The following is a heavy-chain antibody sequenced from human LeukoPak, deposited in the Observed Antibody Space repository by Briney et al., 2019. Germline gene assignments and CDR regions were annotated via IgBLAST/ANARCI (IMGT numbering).Heavy chain of an antibody. CDR3: AREMITMVRGVMGFDP. J-gene: IGHJ5*02. D-gene: IGHD3-10*01. CDR2: IYYSGST. V-gene: IGHV4-31*03. Sequence: SETLSLTCTVSGGSISSGGYYWSWIRQHPGKGLEWIGYIYYSGSTYYNPSLKSRVTISVDTSKNQFSLKLSSVTAADTAVYYCAREMITMVRGVMGFDPWGQGTLVTVSS. CDR1: GGSISSGGYY.